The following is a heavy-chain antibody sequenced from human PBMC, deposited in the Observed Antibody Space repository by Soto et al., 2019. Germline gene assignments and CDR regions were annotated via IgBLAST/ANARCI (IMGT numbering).Heavy chain of an antibody. CDR3: TGEVASGY. J-gene: IGHJ4*02. CDR2: ISRDGGTK. Sequence: QVQLVESGGGVVQPGSSLRLSCAVSGFTVSTYGMHWVRHAPGKGLEWLAVISRDGGTKYYAYSVKGRFTISRDNSRNTLFLEMNSLRGDDMAVYYCTGEVASGYWGQGTLVTVSS. D-gene: IGHD2-8*02. CDR1: GFTVSTYG. V-gene: IGHV3-30*03.